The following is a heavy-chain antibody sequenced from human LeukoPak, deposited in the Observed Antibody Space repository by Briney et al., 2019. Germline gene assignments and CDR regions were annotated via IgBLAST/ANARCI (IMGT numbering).Heavy chain of an antibody. J-gene: IGHJ6*02. CDR3: ARDDRSSSDYYGMDV. Sequence: ASVKVSCKASGYTFTSYGISWVRQAPGQGLEWMGWISAYNGNTNYAQKLQGRVTMTTDTSTSTAYMELRSLRFDDTAVYYCARDDRSSSDYYGMDVWGQGTTVTVSS. CDR2: ISAYNGNT. CDR1: GYTFTSYG. V-gene: IGHV1-18*01. D-gene: IGHD6-6*01.